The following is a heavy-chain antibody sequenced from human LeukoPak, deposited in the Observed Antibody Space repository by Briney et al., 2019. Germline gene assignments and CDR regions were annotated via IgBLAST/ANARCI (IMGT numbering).Heavy chain of an antibody. V-gene: IGHV3-11*01. CDR3: ARRRQLAGAFDY. Sequence: GGSLRLSCAASGFTFSDYYMSWIRQAPGKGLEWVSYINSSGSTIYYADSVKGRFTISRDNSKNTLYLQMNSLRAEDTAVYYCARRRQLAGAFDYWGQGTLVTVSS. J-gene: IGHJ4*02. D-gene: IGHD6-6*01. CDR1: GFTFSDYY. CDR2: INSSGSTI.